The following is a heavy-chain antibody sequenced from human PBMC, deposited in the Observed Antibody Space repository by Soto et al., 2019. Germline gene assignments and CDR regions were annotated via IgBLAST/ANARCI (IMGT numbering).Heavy chain of an antibody. CDR2: IYYSGST. D-gene: IGHD2-21*02. CDR1: GGSVSSGSYY. CDR3: ARGGTVVTPFGSPKNWFDP. V-gene: IGHV4-61*01. Sequence: SETLSLTCTVSGGSVSSGSYYWSWIRQPPGKGLEWIGYIYYSGSTNYNPSLKSRVTISVDTSKNQFSLRLSSVTAADTAVYYCARGGTVVTPFGSPKNWFDPWGQGTLVTVSS. J-gene: IGHJ5*02.